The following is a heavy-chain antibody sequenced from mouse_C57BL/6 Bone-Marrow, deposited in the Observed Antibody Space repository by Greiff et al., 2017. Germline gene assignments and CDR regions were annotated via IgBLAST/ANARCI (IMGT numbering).Heavy chain of an antibody. D-gene: IGHD1-1*01. Sequence: EVKLVESGGDLVKPGGSLKLSCAASGFTFSSYGMSWVRQTPDTRLEWVATISSGGSYTYYPDSVKGRFTISRDNAKNTLYLQMSSLKSEDTAMYYCARHHPITTVVARPFAYWGQGTLVTVSA. J-gene: IGHJ3*01. CDR1: GFTFSSYG. V-gene: IGHV5-6*01. CDR3: ARHHPITTVVARPFAY. CDR2: ISSGGSYT.